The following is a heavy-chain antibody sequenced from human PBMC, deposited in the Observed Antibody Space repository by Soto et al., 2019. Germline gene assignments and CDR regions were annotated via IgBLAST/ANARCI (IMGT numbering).Heavy chain of an antibody. V-gene: IGHV3-7*01. Sequence: GGSLRLSCAASGFTFSSYWMNWVRQAPGKGLEWVANINQDGNEDNLLDSVKGRFTIPRDNAKNSLFLQMNSLRVDDTAVYYCARTGDGHHDFLDYWGQGALVTVSS. J-gene: IGHJ4*02. CDR2: INQDGNED. D-gene: IGHD1-1*01. CDR3: ARTGDGHHDFLDY. CDR1: GFTFSSYW.